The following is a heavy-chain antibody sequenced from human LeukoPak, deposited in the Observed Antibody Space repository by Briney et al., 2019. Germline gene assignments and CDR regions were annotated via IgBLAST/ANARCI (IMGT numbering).Heavy chain of an antibody. CDR1: GFTFSSYA. D-gene: IGHD3-22*01. V-gene: IGHV3-23*01. CDR2: ISGSGGST. J-gene: IGHJ4*02. Sequence: GGSLRLSCAASGFTFSSYAMSWVRQAPGKGLEWVSAISGSGGSTYYADSVKGRFTISRDNSKNTLYLQMNSLSAEDTAVYYCAKDETMIVVVIAYWGQGTLVTVSS. CDR3: AKDETMIVVVIAY.